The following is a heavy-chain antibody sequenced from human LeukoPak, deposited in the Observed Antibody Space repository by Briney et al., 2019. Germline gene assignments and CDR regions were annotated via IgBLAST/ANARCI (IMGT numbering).Heavy chain of an antibody. CDR2: IYYSGST. Sequence: SETLSLTCTVPSDSISSYYWSWIRQPPGKGLEWIGYIYYSGSTNSNPSLKSRVTISVDTSKNQFSLKLSSVTAADTAVYYCARGSIAAAEGSHWFDPWGQGTLVTVSS. D-gene: IGHD6-13*01. V-gene: IGHV4-59*01. J-gene: IGHJ5*02. CDR3: ARGSIAAAEGSHWFDP. CDR1: SDSISSYY.